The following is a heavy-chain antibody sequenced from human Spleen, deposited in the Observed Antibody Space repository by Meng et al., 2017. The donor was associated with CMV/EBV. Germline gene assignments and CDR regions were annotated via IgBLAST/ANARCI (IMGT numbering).Heavy chain of an antibody. CDR3: ASQITRDYAMDV. CDR1: GFTFSNFA. Sequence: GGSLRLSCAASGFTFSNFAMHWVRRAPGKGLEWLAVISYDGSDKYFADSVKGLFTISRDNSRNTLFLQMNSLRVEDTALYYCASQITRDYAMDVWGQGTTVTVSS. J-gene: IGHJ6*02. D-gene: IGHD1-14*01. CDR2: ISYDGSDK. V-gene: IGHV3-30*04.